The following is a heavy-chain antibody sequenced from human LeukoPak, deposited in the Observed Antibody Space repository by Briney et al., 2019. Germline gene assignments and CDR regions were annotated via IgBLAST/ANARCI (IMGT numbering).Heavy chain of an antibody. Sequence: EASVRVSCKSSGGTFSSYPISWVRQAPGQGLEWVGGIIPIAGITNYAQMFQGRVTITADKSTSTVYMELSSLRSEDTAVYYCARHGNCVPVPVGIYFRVFWFEPGGQGTRVTVSS. CDR3: ARHGNCVPVPVGIYFRVFWFEP. J-gene: IGHJ5*02. D-gene: IGHD1-26*01. CDR2: IIPIAGIT. V-gene: IGHV1-69*17. CDR1: GGTFSSYP.